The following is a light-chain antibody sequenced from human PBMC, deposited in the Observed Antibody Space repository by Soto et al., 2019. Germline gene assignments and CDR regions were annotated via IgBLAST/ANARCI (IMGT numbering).Light chain of an antibody. Sequence: DIQMTQSPSTLSGSVGDRFTITCRASQTISSWLAWYQQKPGKAPKLLIYKASTLKSGVPSRFSGSGSGTDFTLTISSLQPEDFATYYCQQRETFGQGTKVDI. V-gene: IGKV1-5*03. CDR3: QQRET. CDR2: KAS. CDR1: QTISSW. J-gene: IGKJ1*01.